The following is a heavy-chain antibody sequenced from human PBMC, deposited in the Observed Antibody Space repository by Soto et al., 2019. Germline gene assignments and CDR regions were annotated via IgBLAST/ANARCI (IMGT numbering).Heavy chain of an antibody. J-gene: IGHJ5*02. CDR2: INHSGST. Sequence: SETLSLTCAFYGGSFSGYYWSWIRQPPGKGLEWIGEINHSGSTNYNPSLKSRVTISVDTSKNQFSLKLSSVTAADTAVYYCARESGVYSYGFWSWYWFDPWGQGTLVTVSS. D-gene: IGHD5-18*01. CDR1: GGSFSGYY. V-gene: IGHV4-34*01. CDR3: ARESGVYSYGFWSWYWFDP.